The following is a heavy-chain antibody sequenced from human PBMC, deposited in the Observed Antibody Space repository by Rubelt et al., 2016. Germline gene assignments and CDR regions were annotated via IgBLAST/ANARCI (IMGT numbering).Heavy chain of an antibody. V-gene: IGHV3-7*01. Sequence: GSLRLSCAASGFTFSSYWMSWVRQAPGKGLEWVANIKQDGSEKYYVDSVKGRFTISRDNAKNSLYLQMNSLRAEDTSVYYCARGRSGTPLFFDIWGQGTMVTVSS. CDR3: ARGRSGTPLFFDI. CDR1: GFTFSSYW. CDR2: IKQDGSEK. J-gene: IGHJ3*02. D-gene: IGHD1-7*01.